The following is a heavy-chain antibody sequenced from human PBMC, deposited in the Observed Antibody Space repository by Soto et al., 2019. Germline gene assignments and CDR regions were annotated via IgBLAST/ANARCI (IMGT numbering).Heavy chain of an antibody. CDR3: ARIRLRQLVPMRYYYYYYMDV. CDR1: GYTFTSYA. V-gene: IGHV7-4-1*01. J-gene: IGHJ6*03. Sequence: ASVKVSCKASGYTFTSYAMNWVRQAPGQGPEWMGWINTNTGNPTYAQGFTGRFVFSLDTSVSTAYLQICSLKAVDTATYYCARIRLRQLVPMRYYYYYYMDVWGKGTTVTVSS. D-gene: IGHD6-13*01. CDR2: INTNTGNP.